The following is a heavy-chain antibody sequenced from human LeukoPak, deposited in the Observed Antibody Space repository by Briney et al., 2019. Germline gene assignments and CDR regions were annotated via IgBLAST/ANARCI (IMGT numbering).Heavy chain of an antibody. CDR3: ARSGRITMIFDY. D-gene: IGHD3-22*01. J-gene: IGHJ4*02. V-gene: IGHV4-61*02. CDR2: IYTSGST. CDR1: GGSISSGSYY. Sequence: PSETLPLTCTVSGGSISSGSYYWSWIRQPAGKGLEWIGRIYTSGSTNYNPSLKSRVTISVDTSKNQFSLKLSSVTAADTAVYYCARSGRITMIFDYWGQGTLVTVSS.